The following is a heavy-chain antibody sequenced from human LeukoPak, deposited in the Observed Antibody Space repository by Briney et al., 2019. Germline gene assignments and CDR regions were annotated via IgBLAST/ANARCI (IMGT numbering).Heavy chain of an antibody. CDR3: AREKVAGAFDY. Sequence: GGSLRLSCAASGFAFSEYYMSWIRQAPGKGLEWVSDISSSGDIKSYADSVKGRFTISRDNGKQSLHLQMNSLRPEDTAVYYCAREKVAGAFDYWGQGALVTVSS. D-gene: IGHD6-19*01. J-gene: IGHJ4*02. CDR1: GFAFSEYY. V-gene: IGHV3-11*01. CDR2: ISSSGDIK.